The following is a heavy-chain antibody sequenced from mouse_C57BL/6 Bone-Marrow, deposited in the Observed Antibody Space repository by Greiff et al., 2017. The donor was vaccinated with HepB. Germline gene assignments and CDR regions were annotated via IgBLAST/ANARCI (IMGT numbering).Heavy chain of an antibody. CDR2: IDPENGDT. D-gene: IGHD2-3*01. J-gene: IGHJ2*01. Sequence: VQLKQSGAELVRPGSSVKLSCTASGFNIKDDYMHWVKQRPEQGLEWIGWIDPENGDTEYASKFQGKATITADTSSNTAYLQLSSLTSEDTAVYYCTTKWLLPYFDYWGQGTTLTVSS. CDR1: GFNIKDDY. CDR3: TTKWLLPYFDY. V-gene: IGHV14-4*01.